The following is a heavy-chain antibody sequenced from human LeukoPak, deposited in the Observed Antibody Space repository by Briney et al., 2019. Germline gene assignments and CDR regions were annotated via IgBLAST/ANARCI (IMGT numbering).Heavy chain of an antibody. J-gene: IGHJ4*02. CDR2: ISAYNGNT. Sequence: ASVKVSCKASGYTFTSYGISWVRQAPGQGLEWMEWISAYNGNTNYAQKLQGRVTMTTDTSTSTAYMELRSLRSDDTAVYYCARGRYYDILTGYTIDYWGQGTLVTVSS. CDR1: GYTFTSYG. D-gene: IGHD3-9*01. CDR3: ARGRYYDILTGYTIDY. V-gene: IGHV1-18*01.